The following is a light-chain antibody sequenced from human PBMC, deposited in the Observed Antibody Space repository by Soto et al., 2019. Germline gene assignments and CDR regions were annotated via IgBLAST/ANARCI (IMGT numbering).Light chain of an antibody. V-gene: IGKV1-39*01. CDR3: QQSYTSPH. CDR1: QSIASY. J-gene: IGKJ2*01. CDR2: AAS. Sequence: DIQMTQSPSSLSASVGDRVTITCRASQSIASYLNWYQQRPGKAPKLLIHAASTLQSGVPSKFSVSESLSGTDFTLTISSLQPEDFATYYCQQSYTSPHFGQGTKVEIK.